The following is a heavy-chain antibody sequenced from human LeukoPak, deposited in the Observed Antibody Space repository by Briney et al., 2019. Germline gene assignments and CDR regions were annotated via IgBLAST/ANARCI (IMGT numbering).Heavy chain of an antibody. Sequence: GGSLRLSCTASGFTFSNYWMSWVRQAPGKGLEWVANIKQDGSEKYYVDSVKGRFTISRDNAKNSLYLQMNSLRAEDTAVYYCARGGGNFGYWGQGTLVTVSS. CDR2: IKQDGSEK. J-gene: IGHJ4*02. V-gene: IGHV3-7*01. CDR3: ARGGGNFGY. CDR1: GFTFSNYW.